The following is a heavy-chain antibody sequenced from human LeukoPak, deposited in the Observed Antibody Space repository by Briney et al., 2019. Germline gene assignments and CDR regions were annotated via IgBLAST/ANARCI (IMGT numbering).Heavy chain of an antibody. V-gene: IGHV3-48*01. CDR1: GFTFSSHS. J-gene: IGHJ4*02. Sequence: GGSLRLSCAASGFTFSSHSMNWVRQAPGKGLEWVSYISSSSSIIYYADSVKGRFTISRDNAKNSLYLQMNSLRAEDTAVYYCARGRYYLDSWGQGTLVTVSS. D-gene: IGHD4-17*01. CDR3: ARGRYYLDS. CDR2: ISSSSSII.